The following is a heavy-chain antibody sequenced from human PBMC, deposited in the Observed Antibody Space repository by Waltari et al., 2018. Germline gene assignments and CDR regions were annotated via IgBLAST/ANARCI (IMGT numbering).Heavy chain of an antibody. CDR1: GYTLTELS. Sequence: QFQLVQSGAEVKKPGASVKVSCKVSGYTLTELSMHWVRQAPGKGLEWMGGCDPEDGETIYAQKFQGRVTMTEDTSTDTAYMELSSLRSEDTAVYYYATGDIKSLPRAWRAFDIWGQGTMVTVSS. V-gene: IGHV1-24*01. D-gene: IGHD2-15*01. J-gene: IGHJ3*02. CDR2: CDPEDGET. CDR3: ATGDIKSLPRAWRAFDI.